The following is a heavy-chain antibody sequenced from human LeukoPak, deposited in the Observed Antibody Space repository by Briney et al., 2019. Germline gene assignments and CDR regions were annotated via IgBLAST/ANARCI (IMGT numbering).Heavy chain of an antibody. CDR1: GFTFSTYG. V-gene: IGHV3-30*02. CDR2: IRSDGTNK. CDR3: ARDQGAAAGDYFDY. D-gene: IGHD6-13*01. J-gene: IGHJ4*02. Sequence: GGTLRLSCAASGFTFSTYGMHWVRQAPGKGLEWVAFIRSDGTNKYYADSVKGRFTISRDKSKNTLFLQMNSLRAEDTAVYYCARDQGAAAGDYFDYRGQGTLVTVSS.